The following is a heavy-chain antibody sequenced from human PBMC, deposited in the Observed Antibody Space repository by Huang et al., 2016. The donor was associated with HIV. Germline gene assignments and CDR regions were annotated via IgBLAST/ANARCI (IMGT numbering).Heavy chain of an antibody. Sequence: QVQLVQSGTEVKKPGASVKVSCKVSGHTFSAYYIHWVRQAPGQGLQWMGVINPKDGGAKYSQMFADRVTLTRDTSVTTVYMELSRLRSDDTAIYHCARAGYIDDKDGFDVWGQGTMVTVSS. V-gene: IGHV1-2*02. CDR2: INPKDGGA. D-gene: IGHD3-9*01. CDR1: GHTFSAYY. J-gene: IGHJ3*01. CDR3: ARAGYIDDKDGFDV.